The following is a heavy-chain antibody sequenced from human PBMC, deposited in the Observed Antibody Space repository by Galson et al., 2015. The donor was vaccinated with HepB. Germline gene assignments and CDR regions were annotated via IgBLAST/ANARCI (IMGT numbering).Heavy chain of an antibody. J-gene: IGHJ2*01. CDR3: ASQGYGSGYYWYFDL. CDR1: GFTVSSNY. V-gene: IGHV3-53*04. D-gene: IGHD3-10*01. CDR2: IYSGGST. Sequence: LRLSCAASGFTVSSNYMSWVRQAPGKGLEWVSVIYSGGSTYYADSVKGRFTISRHNSKNTLYPQMDSLRAEDTAVYYCASQGYGSGYYWYFDLWGRGTRFPVS.